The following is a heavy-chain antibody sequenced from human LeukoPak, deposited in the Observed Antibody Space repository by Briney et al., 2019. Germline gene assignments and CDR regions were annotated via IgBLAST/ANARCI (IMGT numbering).Heavy chain of an antibody. CDR1: GYTFTSYG. D-gene: IGHD4-17*01. J-gene: IGHJ4*02. Sequence: ASVKVSCKASGYTFTSYGISWVRQAPGQGLEWMGWISAYNGNTNYAQKLQSRVTMTTDTSTSTAYMELRSLRSDDTAVYYCAREGPYDYGDYANDYWGQGTLVTVSS. CDR3: AREGPYDYGDYANDY. V-gene: IGHV1-18*01. CDR2: ISAYNGNT.